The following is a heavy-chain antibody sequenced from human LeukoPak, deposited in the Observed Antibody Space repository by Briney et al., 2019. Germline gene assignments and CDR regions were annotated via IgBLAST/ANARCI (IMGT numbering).Heavy chain of an antibody. CDR2: IWYDGSNK. V-gene: IGHV3-33*01. Sequence: GGSLRLSCAASGFSFSSYGMHWVRQAPGKGLEWVAVIWYDGSNKYYADSVKGRFTISRDNSKNTLYLQMNSLRAEDTGAYYCARGRRAYCGGDCPTNYYYYYMDVWGKRTTVTVSS. D-gene: IGHD2-21*01. CDR3: ARGRRAYCGGDCPTNYYYYYMDV. CDR1: GFSFSSYG. J-gene: IGHJ6*03.